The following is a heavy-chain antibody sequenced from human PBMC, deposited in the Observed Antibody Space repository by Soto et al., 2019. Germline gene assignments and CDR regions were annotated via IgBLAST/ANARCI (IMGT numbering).Heavy chain of an antibody. V-gene: IGHV4-34*01. CDR1: GGSFSGYY. Sequence: PSETLSLTCAVYGGSFSGYYWSWIRQPPGKGLEWIGEINHSGSTNYNPSLKSRVTISVDTSKNQFSLKLSSVTAADTAVYYCARKLRWFDPWGQGTLVTVSS. CDR2: INHSGST. D-gene: IGHD1-26*01. J-gene: IGHJ5*02. CDR3: ARKLRWFDP.